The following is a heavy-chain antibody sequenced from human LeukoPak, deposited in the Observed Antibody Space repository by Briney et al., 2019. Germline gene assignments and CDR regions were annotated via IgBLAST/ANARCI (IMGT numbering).Heavy chain of an antibody. J-gene: IGHJ4*02. CDR2: IYSGGTT. D-gene: IGHD5-12*01. V-gene: IGHV3-66*01. Sequence: PGGSLRLSCAASGFTVSTNYMTWVRQAPGKGLEWVSVIYSGGTTYYADSVKGRFSISRDNSKNTLYLQMNSLRAEDTAVYYCARYDYGLSGFDYWGQGTLVTVSS. CDR3: ARYDYGLSGFDY. CDR1: GFTVSTNY.